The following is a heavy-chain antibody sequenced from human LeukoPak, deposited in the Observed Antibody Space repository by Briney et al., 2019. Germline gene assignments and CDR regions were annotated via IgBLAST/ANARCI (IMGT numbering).Heavy chain of an antibody. D-gene: IGHD3-16*01. Sequence: QPGESLRLSCAASGFTVSSNYMSWVRQAPGKGLEWVSVIYSGGSTYYADSVKGRFTISRDNSKNTLYLQMNSLRAEDTAVYYCARAGPYEADFDYWGQGTLVTVSS. J-gene: IGHJ4*02. CDR3: ARAGPYEADFDY. V-gene: IGHV3-66*01. CDR1: GFTVSSNY. CDR2: IYSGGST.